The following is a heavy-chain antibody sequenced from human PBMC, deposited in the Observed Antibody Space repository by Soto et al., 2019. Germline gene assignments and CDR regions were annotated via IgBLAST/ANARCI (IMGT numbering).Heavy chain of an antibody. CDR1: GGSLSDYY. Sequence: PSETLSLTCAVYGGSLSDYYWTWIRQPPGKGLEWIGEINHSGGTNYNPSLKSRVTLSMDTSKNQFSLKLTSVTAADTAVYYCARELVRSYRYTGLFDYWGQGTLVTVSS. J-gene: IGHJ4*02. V-gene: IGHV4-34*01. CDR2: INHSGGT. CDR3: ARELVRSYRYTGLFDY. D-gene: IGHD3-16*02.